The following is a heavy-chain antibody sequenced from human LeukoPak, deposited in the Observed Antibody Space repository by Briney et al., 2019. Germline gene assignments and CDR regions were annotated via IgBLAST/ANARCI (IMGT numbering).Heavy chain of an antibody. V-gene: IGHV1-18*01. CDR3: ARDGHTAMALSYYYYGMDV. Sequence: GASVKVSCKASGYTFTSYGISWVRQAPGQGLEWMGWISAYNGNTNYAQKLQGRVTMTTDTSTSTAYMELRGLRSDDTAVYYCARDGHTAMALSYYYYGMDVWGQGTTVTVSS. J-gene: IGHJ6*02. CDR2: ISAYNGNT. CDR1: GYTFTSYG. D-gene: IGHD5-18*01.